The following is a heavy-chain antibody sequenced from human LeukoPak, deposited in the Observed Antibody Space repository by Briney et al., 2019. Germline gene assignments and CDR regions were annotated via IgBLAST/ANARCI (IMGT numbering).Heavy chain of an antibody. Sequence: PSETLSLTCAVYGGSFSGYYWSWIRRPPGKGLEWIGEINHSGSTNYNPSLKSRVTISVDTSKNQFSLKLSSVTAADTAVYYCARGVGNYAAAYYYYYYMDVWGKGTTVTVSS. CDR1: GGSFSGYY. D-gene: IGHD4-11*01. J-gene: IGHJ6*03. V-gene: IGHV4-34*01. CDR2: INHSGST. CDR3: ARGVGNYAAAYYYYYYMDV.